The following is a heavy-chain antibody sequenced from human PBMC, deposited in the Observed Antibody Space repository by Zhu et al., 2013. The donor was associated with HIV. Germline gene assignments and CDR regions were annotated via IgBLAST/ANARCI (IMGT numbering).Heavy chain of an antibody. CDR2: IVVGSGNT. D-gene: IGHD6-25*01. Sequence: QMQLVQSGPEVKKPGTSVKVSCKASGFTFTSSAVQWVRQARGQRLEWIGWIVVGSGNTNYAQKFQERVTITRDMSTSTAYMELSSLRSEDTAVYYCAAKTHSHGRNSGGWFDPWGQGTLVTVSS. CDR3: AAKTHSHGRNSGGWFDP. J-gene: IGHJ5*02. CDR1: GFTFTSSA. V-gene: IGHV1-58*01.